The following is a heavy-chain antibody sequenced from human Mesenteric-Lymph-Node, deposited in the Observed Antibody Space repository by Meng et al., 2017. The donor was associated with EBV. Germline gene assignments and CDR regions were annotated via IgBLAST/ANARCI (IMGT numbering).Heavy chain of an antibody. V-gene: IGHV4-34*01. Sequence: VPPQQCGSGCCNPSGTLSLHGAAYGGSFSGYDWSWIRQPPGQGLDWIGEIKHSGSTNYNPSLKSRVTISVDTSKNQFSLKLSSVTAADTAVYYCARFGAILRGFDYWGQGTLVTVSS. D-gene: IGHD3-10*01. CDR3: ARFGAILRGFDY. CDR1: GGSFSGYD. J-gene: IGHJ4*02. CDR2: IKHSGST.